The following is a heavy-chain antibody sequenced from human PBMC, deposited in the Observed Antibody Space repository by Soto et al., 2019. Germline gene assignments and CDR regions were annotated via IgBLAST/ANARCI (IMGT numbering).Heavy chain of an antibody. Sequence: GASVKVSCKASGYTFTSYYMHWVRQAPGQGLEWMGIINPSGGSTSYAQKFQGRVTMTRDTSTSTVYMELSSLRSEDTAVYYCARARYCSSTSCYVYYYYGMDVWGQGTKVTVSS. CDR1: GYTFTSYY. V-gene: IGHV1-46*01. D-gene: IGHD2-2*01. CDR2: INPSGGST. J-gene: IGHJ6*02. CDR3: ARARYCSSTSCYVYYYYGMDV.